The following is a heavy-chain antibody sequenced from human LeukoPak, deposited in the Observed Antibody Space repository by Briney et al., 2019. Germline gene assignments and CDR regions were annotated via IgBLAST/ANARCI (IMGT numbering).Heavy chain of an antibody. CDR1: NASINTYY. CDR2: IPSSGNT. J-gene: IGHJ3*02. D-gene: IGHD3-3*01. CDR3: ARVLTIFGVVISYGAFDI. V-gene: IGHV4-59*01. Sequence: SETLSLTCTVFNASINTYYWSWIRQPPGKGLEWIGYIPSSGNTNYNPSLKSRLTISVDTSKNQFSLRLSSVTAADTAVYYCARVLTIFGVVISYGAFDIWGQGTMVTVSS.